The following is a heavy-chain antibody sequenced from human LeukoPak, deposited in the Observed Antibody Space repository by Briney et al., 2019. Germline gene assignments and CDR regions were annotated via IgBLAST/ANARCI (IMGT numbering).Heavy chain of an antibody. J-gene: IGHJ6*03. Sequence: SQTLSLTCALSGDSVSSNGAAWNWIRQSPSRGLEWLGRTYYRSKWYNEYAVSVNNRINIHPYTSKNQFSLQLNSVTPEDTAVYYCARSIAAAGSASYYYYYMDVWGKGTTVTVSS. CDR2: TYYRSKWYN. V-gene: IGHV6-1*01. D-gene: IGHD6-13*01. CDR1: GDSVSSNGAA. CDR3: ARSIAAAGSASYYYYYMDV.